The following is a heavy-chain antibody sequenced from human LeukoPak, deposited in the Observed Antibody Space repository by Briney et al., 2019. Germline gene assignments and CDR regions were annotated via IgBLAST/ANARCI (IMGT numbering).Heavy chain of an antibody. V-gene: IGHV5-51*01. CDR1: EYTFTAYW. D-gene: IGHD1-26*01. CDR2: IYPGDSET. Sequence: GESLKISGECSEYTFTAYWIAWVRQMPGKGLEWMGIIYPGDSETRYSPSFQGQATTSADTSTTTAYRQWSRLQASTPAMYYCARTSLMGTTYDYWGQGTLVTVS. CDR3: ARTSLMGTTYDY. J-gene: IGHJ4*02.